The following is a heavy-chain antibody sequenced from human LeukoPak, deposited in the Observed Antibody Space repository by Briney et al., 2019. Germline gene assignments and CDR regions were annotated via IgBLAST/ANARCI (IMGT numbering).Heavy chain of an antibody. Sequence: PSETLSLTCTVSGGSISSGSHYWSWIRQPAGKGLEWIGRIYTSGSTNYNPSLKSRVTISVDTSKNQFSLKLSSVTAADTAVYYCARDGAGGGIDYDILTGYYNGAFDIWGQGTMVTVSS. CDR2: IYTSGST. J-gene: IGHJ3*02. CDR1: GGSISSGSHY. CDR3: ARDGAGGGIDYDILTGYYNGAFDI. D-gene: IGHD3-9*01. V-gene: IGHV4-61*02.